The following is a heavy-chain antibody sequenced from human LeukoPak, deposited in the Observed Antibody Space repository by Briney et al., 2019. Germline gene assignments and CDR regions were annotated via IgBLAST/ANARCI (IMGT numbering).Heavy chain of an antibody. V-gene: IGHV1-69*06. CDR3: AIGIGPVWRGDY. CDR1: GGTFSSYA. D-gene: IGHD1-14*01. J-gene: IGHJ4*02. CDR2: IIPIFGTA. Sequence: VASVNVSCMASGGTFSSYAISWVRQAPGQGLEWMGGIIPIFGTANYAQKFQGRVAITADKSTSTAYMELSSLRSEDTAVYYCAIGIGPVWRGDYWGQGTLVTVSS.